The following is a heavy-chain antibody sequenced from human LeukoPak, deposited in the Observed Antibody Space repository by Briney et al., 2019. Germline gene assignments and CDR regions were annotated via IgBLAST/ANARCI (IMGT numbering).Heavy chain of an antibody. CDR3: AKGPRITMIVVVITGAPYDY. CDR1: GFTFSSYA. J-gene: IGHJ4*02. V-gene: IGHV3-23*01. D-gene: IGHD3-22*01. Sequence: GGSLRLSCVASGFTFSSYAMSWVRQAPGKGLEWVSAISGSGGSTYYADSVKGRFTISRDNSKNTLYLQMNSLRAEDTAVYYCAKGPRITMIVVVITGAPYDYWGQGTLVTVSS. CDR2: ISGSGGST.